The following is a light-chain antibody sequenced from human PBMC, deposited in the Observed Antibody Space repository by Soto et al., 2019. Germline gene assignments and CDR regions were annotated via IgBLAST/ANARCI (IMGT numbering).Light chain of an antibody. Sequence: DIVMTQSPLSLPVTLGQPASISCRSSQSLVHGDGNTYLNWYLQRPGQSPRRLIYRVSNRDSGVPDRFSGSGSGTDFTLKISRVEAEDVGVYYCMQGTYRRTFGQGTKVEI. V-gene: IGKV2-30*02. CDR2: RVS. J-gene: IGKJ1*01. CDR1: QSLVHGDGNTY. CDR3: MQGTYRRT.